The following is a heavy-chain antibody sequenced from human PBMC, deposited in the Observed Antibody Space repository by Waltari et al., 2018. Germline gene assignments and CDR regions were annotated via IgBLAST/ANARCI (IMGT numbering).Heavy chain of an antibody. CDR2: VSPKSGDT. V-gene: IGHV1-2*02. D-gene: IGHD3-22*01. CDR1: GFTFTSYY. Sequence: QVQLVQSGAEMKKPGASVKVSCMASGFTFTSYYIHWVRQAPGQGLEWVGWVSPKSGDTNYAQEFQGRVTMTRDSFISTAYMELRSLRSDDTAVYYCARTTYYFEISGPNDAFDMWGQGTRVTVSS. CDR3: ARTTYYFEISGPNDAFDM. J-gene: IGHJ3*02.